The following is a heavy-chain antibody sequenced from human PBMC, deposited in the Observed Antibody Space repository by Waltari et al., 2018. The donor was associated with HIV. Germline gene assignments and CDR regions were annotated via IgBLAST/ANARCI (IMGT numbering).Heavy chain of an antibody. CDR1: GYSLSRGYN. CDR3: ARRRAQGDFDY. D-gene: IGHD1-26*01. J-gene: IGHJ4*02. CDR2: TSYSEAT. V-gene: IGHV4-38-2*01. Sequence: QVQLQESGPGLVKPSETLSLICAVSGYSLSRGYNWGWIRQPPGEGLEWIGSTSYSEATYYTPSLRSRVTISLDPSKNQFSLNLNSVTAADTAVYFCARRRAQGDFDYWGQGTLVTVSS.